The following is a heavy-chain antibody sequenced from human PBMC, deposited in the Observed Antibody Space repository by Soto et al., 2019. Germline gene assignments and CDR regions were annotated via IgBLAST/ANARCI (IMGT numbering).Heavy chain of an antibody. J-gene: IGHJ6*02. Sequence: QVQLVQSGAEVKKPGASVKVSCKVSGNTFTSYGITWVRQAPGQGLEWMGWISTYNGNTNYAPKLEGRGTMTTDTPPSTAYQALARLTSDDTAVYLCARERGGYRGRDVWGQGTTVTVSS. CDR3: ARERGGYRGRDV. CDR2: ISTYNGNT. CDR1: GNTFTSYG. V-gene: IGHV1-18*01. D-gene: IGHD3-22*01.